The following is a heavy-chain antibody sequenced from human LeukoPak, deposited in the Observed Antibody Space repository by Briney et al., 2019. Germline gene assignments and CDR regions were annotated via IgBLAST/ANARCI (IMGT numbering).Heavy chain of an antibody. CDR2: ISGDGSTT. CDR1: GXTFSTYT. Sequence: PGGSLRLSCAGSGXTFSTYTMNWVRQAPGKGLEWVLGISGDGSTTAYADSVKGRFTLSRDNSRNTVWLQMDSLRVDDMGVYFCAKDEKPDGRWNIDHWGQGTLVTVSS. CDR3: AKDEKPDGRWNIDH. D-gene: IGHD1/OR15-1a*01. V-gene: IGHV3-23*01. J-gene: IGHJ4*02.